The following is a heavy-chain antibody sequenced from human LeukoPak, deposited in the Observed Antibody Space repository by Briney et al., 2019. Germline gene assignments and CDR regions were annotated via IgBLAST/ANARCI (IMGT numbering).Heavy chain of an antibody. CDR3: ATHPGDYWFGYLQL. J-gene: IGHJ4*02. CDR2: ISYDGSNK. V-gene: IGHV3-30-3*01. D-gene: IGHD3-10*01. CDR1: GFTFSSYA. Sequence: GGSLRLSCAASGFTFSSYAMHWVRQAPGKGLEWVAVISYDGSNKYYADSVKGRFTISRDNSKNTLYLQMNSLRAEDTAVYYCATHPGDYWFGYLQLWGQGTLVTVSS.